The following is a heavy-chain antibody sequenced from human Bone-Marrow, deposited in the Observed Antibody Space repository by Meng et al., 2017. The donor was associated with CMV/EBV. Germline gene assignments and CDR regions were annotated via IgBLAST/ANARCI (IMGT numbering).Heavy chain of an antibody. D-gene: IGHD5-24*01. Sequence: GESLKISCAASGFTFSTYTLHWVRQAPGKGLEWVAVISYDGITKYYADSVKGRFTISRDNSKNTVYLQMNSLRVEDTAVYYCAKSPRRDGYNWYHYFDYWGQGTLVTVSS. CDR1: GFTFSTYT. V-gene: IGHV3-30*14. CDR3: AKSPRRDGYNWYHYFDY. CDR2: ISYDGITK. J-gene: IGHJ4*02.